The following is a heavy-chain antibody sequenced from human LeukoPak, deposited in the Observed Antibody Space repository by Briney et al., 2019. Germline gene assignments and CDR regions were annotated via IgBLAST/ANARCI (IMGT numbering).Heavy chain of an antibody. D-gene: IGHD2-15*01. CDR1: GYTFTSYA. CDR2: INAGNGNT. V-gene: IGHV1-3*01. J-gene: IGHJ4*02. CDR3: ARGAGVPSPVVVVAATIDY. Sequence: GASVKVSCKASGYTFTSYAMHWVRQAPGQRFEWMGWINAGNGNTKYSQKFQGRVTITRDTSASTAYMELSSLRSEDTAVYYCARGAGVPSPVVVVAATIDYWGQGTLVTVSS.